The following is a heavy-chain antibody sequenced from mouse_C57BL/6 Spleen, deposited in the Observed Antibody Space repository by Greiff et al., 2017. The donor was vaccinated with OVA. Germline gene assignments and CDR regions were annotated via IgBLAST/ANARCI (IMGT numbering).Heavy chain of an antibody. J-gene: IGHJ2*01. D-gene: IGHD3-2*02. CDR3: ARDSSGYLVDY. CDR2: ISDGGSYT. V-gene: IGHV5-4*01. Sequence: EVKLVESGGGLVKPGGSLKLSCAASGFTFSSYAMSWVRQTPEKRLEWVATISDGGSYTYYTNNVKGRFTISRDNAKNDLYLQMTHLKSEDTAMYYCARDSSGYLVDYWGQGTTLTVSS. CDR1: GFTFSSYA.